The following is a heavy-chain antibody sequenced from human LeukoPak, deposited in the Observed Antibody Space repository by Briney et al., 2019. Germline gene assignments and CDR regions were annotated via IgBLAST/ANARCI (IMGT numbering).Heavy chain of an antibody. Sequence: PSETLSLTCTVSGGSISSSSYYWGWIRQPPGKGLEWIGSIYYSGSTYYNPSLKSRVTISVDTSKNQFSLKLSSVTAADTAVYYCARDRRGIVGATDGDFDYWGQGTLVTVSS. D-gene: IGHD1-26*01. J-gene: IGHJ4*02. CDR3: ARDRRGIVGATDGDFDY. CDR2: IYYSGST. V-gene: IGHV4-39*07. CDR1: GGSISSSSYY.